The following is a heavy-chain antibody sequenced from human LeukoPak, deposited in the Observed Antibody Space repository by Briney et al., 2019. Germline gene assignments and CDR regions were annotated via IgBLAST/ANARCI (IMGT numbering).Heavy chain of an antibody. CDR1: GYTFTGYY. V-gene: IGHV1-2*02. CDR2: INPNSGGT. Sequence: ASVKVSCKSSGYTFTGYYMHWVRQAPGQGPEWIGWINPNSGGTNYAQKFQGRVTMTRDTSISTAYMELSRLRSDDTAVYYCARVGYIVGAIDDAFDIWGQGTMVTVSS. J-gene: IGHJ3*02. CDR3: ARVGYIVGAIDDAFDI. D-gene: IGHD1-26*01.